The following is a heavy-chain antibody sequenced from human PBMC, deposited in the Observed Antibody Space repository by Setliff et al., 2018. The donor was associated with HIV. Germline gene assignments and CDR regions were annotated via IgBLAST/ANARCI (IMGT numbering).Heavy chain of an antibody. Sequence: GESLKISCKGSGYSFTSYWNCWVRQMPGKGLEWMGVTYPGDSTTRYSPSLEGQVTISADRSINTAFLQWSSLEASDTAMYYCIRRRRAPGAADLESYWGQGTLVTVSS. J-gene: IGHJ4*02. CDR2: TYPGDSTT. CDR1: GYSFTSYW. CDR3: IRRRRAPGAADLESY. D-gene: IGHD7-27*01. V-gene: IGHV5-51*01.